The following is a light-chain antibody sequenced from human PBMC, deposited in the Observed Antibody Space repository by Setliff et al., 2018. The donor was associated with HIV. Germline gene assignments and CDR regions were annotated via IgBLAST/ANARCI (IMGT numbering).Light chain of an antibody. CDR2: DVR. CDR1: SSDIGAYNY. V-gene: IGLV2-14*03. Sequence: QSALTQPASVSGSPGQPITISCTGTSSDIGAYNYVSWYQQHPGKAPKVMIYDVRKRPSGVSNRFSGSKSGNTASLTISGLQAEDEAAYYCSSYVNINALGFGTGTKVTVL. CDR3: SSYVNINALG. J-gene: IGLJ1*01.